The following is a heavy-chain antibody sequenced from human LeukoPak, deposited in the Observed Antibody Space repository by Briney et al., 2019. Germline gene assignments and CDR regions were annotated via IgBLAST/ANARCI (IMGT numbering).Heavy chain of an antibody. CDR3: ARVPDYGDYEGNFDY. J-gene: IGHJ4*02. CDR2: IYTSGST. Sequence: PSQTLSLTCSVSGGSISSGSYYWSWIRQPDGKGLEWIGRIYTSGSTNYNPSLKSRVTMSFDASNNPFSLRLSSVTAADTAVYYCARVPDYGDYEGNFDYWGQGTLVTVSS. D-gene: IGHD4-17*01. CDR1: GGSISSGSYY. V-gene: IGHV4-61*02.